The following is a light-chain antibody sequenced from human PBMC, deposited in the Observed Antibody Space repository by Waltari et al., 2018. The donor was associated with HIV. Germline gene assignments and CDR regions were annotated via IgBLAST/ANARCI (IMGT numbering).Light chain of an antibody. Sequence: DIVMTQAPDSLAVFLGERATIHFTSSPRVLHRYNHKNYLAWYQQKPGQPPKLLIYWASTRGSGVPDRFSGSGSGTDFTLTISSLQAEDVAVYYCQQYYSTPNTFGPGTKVDIK. CDR3: QQYYSTPNT. J-gene: IGKJ3*01. V-gene: IGKV4-1*01. CDR2: WAS. CDR1: PRVLHRYNHKNY.